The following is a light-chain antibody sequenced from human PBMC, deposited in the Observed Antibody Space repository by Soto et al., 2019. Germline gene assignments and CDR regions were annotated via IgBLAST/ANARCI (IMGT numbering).Light chain of an antibody. CDR3: QQFESSRT. CDR1: ESVSSNY. CDR2: ATS. J-gene: IGKJ1*01. V-gene: IGKV3-20*01. Sequence: EIVLTQSPGTLSLSPGERAALSCRASESVSSNYLVWYQQKPGQAPRLLIFATSNRATGIPDRFSGSGFGTDFTLTISRLEPEDFAVYYCQQFESSRTFGQGTKVEIK.